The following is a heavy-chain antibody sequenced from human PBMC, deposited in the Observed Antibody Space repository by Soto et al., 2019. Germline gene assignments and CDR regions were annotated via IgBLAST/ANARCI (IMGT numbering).Heavy chain of an antibody. D-gene: IGHD3-3*01. V-gene: IGHV1-3*01. CDR1: GYTFTSYA. Sequence: ASVKVSCKASGYTFTSYAMHWVRRAPGQRLEWMGWINAGNGNTKYSQKFQGRVTITRDTSASTAYMELSSLRSEDTAVYYCYTQYYDFWSGYYITDDAFDIWGQGTMVTVSS. J-gene: IGHJ3*02. CDR2: INAGNGNT. CDR3: YTQYYDFWSGYYITDDAFDI.